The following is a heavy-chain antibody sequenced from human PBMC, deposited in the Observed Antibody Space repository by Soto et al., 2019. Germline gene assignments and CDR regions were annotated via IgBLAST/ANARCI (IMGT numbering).Heavy chain of an antibody. CDR2: LWSDGTNE. V-gene: IGHV3-33*01. D-gene: IGHD5-12*01. Sequence: PGGSLRLSCAASGFTFSSYGMHWVRQAPGKGLEWVALLWSDGTNEYYADSVKGRFTISRDNSKNTLYLQMNSLRAEDTAVYYCARDGYNSNYFDYWGQGTLVTVSS. CDR3: ARDGYNSNYFDY. CDR1: GFTFSSYG. J-gene: IGHJ4*02.